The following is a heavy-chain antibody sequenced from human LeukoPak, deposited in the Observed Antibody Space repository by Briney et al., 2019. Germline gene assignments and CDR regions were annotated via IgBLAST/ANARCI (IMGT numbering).Heavy chain of an antibody. J-gene: IGHJ4*02. CDR3: ARATFSSGWIFDY. V-gene: IGHV3-21*01. D-gene: IGHD6-19*01. CDR1: GFTFSSYS. CDR2: ISSSSSYI. Sequence: GGSLRLSCAASGFTFSSYSMNWVRQAPGKGLEWVSSISSSSSYIYYADSVKGRFTISRDNAKHSLYLQMNSLRAEDTAVYYCARATFSSGWIFDYWGQGTLVTVSS.